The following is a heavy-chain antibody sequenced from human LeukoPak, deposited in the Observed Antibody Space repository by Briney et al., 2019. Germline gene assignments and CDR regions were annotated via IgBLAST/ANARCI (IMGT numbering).Heavy chain of an antibody. D-gene: IGHD3-10*01. CDR2: ISYDGSNK. CDR3: ARVRGSGIRGYYYGMDV. CDR1: GFTFSSYA. Sequence: PGGSLRLSCAASGFTFSSYAMHWVRQAPGKGLEWVAVISYDGSNKYYADSVKGRFTISRDNSKNTLYLQMNSLRAEDTAVYYCARVRGSGIRGYYYGMDVWGQGTTVTVSS. V-gene: IGHV3-30*04. J-gene: IGHJ6*02.